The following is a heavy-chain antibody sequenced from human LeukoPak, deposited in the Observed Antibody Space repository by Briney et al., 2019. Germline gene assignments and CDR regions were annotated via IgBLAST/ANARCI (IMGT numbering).Heavy chain of an antibody. CDR1: GGSISSSTYY. J-gene: IGHJ4*02. V-gene: IGHV4-39*01. Sequence: PSETLTLTCTASGGSISSSTYYWGWIRRPPGKGLEWIGSIYYSWSTYYNPSLKSRTTVSVDTSKNQFSLKLSSVTAADTAVYYCVRGSTLRHYQYWGQGTLVIVSS. CDR2: IYYSWST. D-gene: IGHD3-16*01. CDR3: VRGSTLRHYQY.